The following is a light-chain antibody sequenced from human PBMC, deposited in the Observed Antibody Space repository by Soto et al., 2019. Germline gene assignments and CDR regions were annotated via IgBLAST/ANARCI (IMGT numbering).Light chain of an antibody. J-gene: IGKJ2*01. CDR1: QYISNW. V-gene: IGKV1-5*01. Sequence: DIQMTQSPSTLSASVGDRVTITCRASQYISNWVAWYQQKPGKAPKILIYDASTLESGVPSRFSGRASGTEFTLTIGSLQPDDVATYYCQQYNSYHTFGQGTKLEIK. CDR2: DAS. CDR3: QQYNSYHT.